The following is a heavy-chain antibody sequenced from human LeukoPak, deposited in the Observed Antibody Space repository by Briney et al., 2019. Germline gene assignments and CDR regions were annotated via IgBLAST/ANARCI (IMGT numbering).Heavy chain of an antibody. CDR2: INHSGST. D-gene: IGHD2-2*02. V-gene: IGHV4-34*01. CDR1: GGSFSGYY. Sequence: SETLSLTCAVYGGSFSGYYWSWIRQPPEKGLEWIGEINHSGSTNYNPSLKSRVTISVDTSKNQFSLKLSSVTAADTAVYYCARGRVVVVPAAIRGLYNWFDPWGQGTLVTVSS. J-gene: IGHJ5*02. CDR3: ARGRVVVVPAAIRGLYNWFDP.